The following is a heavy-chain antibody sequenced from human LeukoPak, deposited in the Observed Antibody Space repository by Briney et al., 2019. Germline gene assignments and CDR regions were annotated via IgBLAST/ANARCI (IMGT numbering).Heavy chain of an antibody. J-gene: IGHJ5*02. CDR3: ARAKYSSSWYGNWFDH. CDR2: IYTSGST. V-gene: IGHV4-4*07. CDR1: GGSISSYY. Sequence: PSETLSLTCTVSGGSISSYYWSWIRQPAGKGLEWIGRIYTSGSTNYNPSLKTRVTMSVDTSKNQFSLKLSSVTAADTAVYYCARAKYSSSWYGNWFDHWGQGSLVTVSS. D-gene: IGHD6-13*01.